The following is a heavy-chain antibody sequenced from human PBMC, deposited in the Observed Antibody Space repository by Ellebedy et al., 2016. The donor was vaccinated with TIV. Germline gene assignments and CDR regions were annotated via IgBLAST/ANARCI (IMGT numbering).Heavy chain of an antibody. D-gene: IGHD2-2*01. CDR3: AKKGAGGTAAKTDY. V-gene: IGHV3-23*01. CDR1: GFTFSSYA. CDR2: ISDSGGNT. Sequence: GESLKISCAASGFTFSSYAMTWVRQAPGKGLEWVSGISDSGGNTYYADSVKGRFTISRDNSKNTLYLQMNSLRAEDTAVYYCAKKGAGGTAAKTDYWGQGTLVTVSS. J-gene: IGHJ4*02.